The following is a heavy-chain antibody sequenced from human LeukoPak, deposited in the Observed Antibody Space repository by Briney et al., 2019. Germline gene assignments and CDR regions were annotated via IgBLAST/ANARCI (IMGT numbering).Heavy chain of an antibody. CDR3: ARDPSYGAFDI. V-gene: IGHV4-39*07. Sequence: NSSETLSLTCTVSGGSISSGDYYWSWIRQPPGKGLEWIGEIYHSGSTYYNPSLKSRVTMSVDTSKNQFSLKLSSVTAVDTAVYYCARDPSYGAFDIWGQGTMVTVSS. D-gene: IGHD1-26*01. J-gene: IGHJ3*02. CDR2: IYHSGST. CDR1: GGSISSGDYY.